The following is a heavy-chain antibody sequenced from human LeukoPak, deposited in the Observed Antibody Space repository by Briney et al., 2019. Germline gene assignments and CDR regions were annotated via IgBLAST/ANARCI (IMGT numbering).Heavy chain of an antibody. Sequence: ASVKVSCKASGYTFTGYYMHWVRQAPGLGLEWMGWINPNSGGTNYAQKFQGWVTMTRDTSISTAYMELSRLRSEDTAVYYCAREGVAGTGLDFWGQGTLVTVSS. CDR3: AREGVAGTGLDF. D-gene: IGHD6-13*01. CDR2: INPNSGGT. V-gene: IGHV1-2*04. CDR1: GYTFTGYY. J-gene: IGHJ4*02.